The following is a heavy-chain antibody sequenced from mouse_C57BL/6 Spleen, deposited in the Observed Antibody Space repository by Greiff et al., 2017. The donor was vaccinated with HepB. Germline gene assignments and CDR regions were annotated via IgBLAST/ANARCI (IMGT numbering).Heavy chain of an antibody. J-gene: IGHJ2*01. CDR3: ARSQLDFDY. CDR1: GYTFTSYW. D-gene: IGHD4-1*02. V-gene: IGHV1-50*01. Sequence: QVQLKQPGAELVKPGASVKLSCKASGYTFTSYWMQWVKQRPGQGLEWIGEIDPSDSYTNYNQKFKGKATLTVDTSSSTAYMQLSSLTSEDSAVYYCARSQLDFDYWGQGTTLTVSS. CDR2: IDPSDSYT.